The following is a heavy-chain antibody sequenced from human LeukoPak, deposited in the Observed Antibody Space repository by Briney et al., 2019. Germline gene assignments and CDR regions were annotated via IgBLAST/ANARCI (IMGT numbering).Heavy chain of an antibody. D-gene: IGHD6-13*01. CDR3: ARGWAFEY. CDR2: TYYRSKWFN. CDR1: GDSVSSSSTL. Sequence: SQTLLLTCALSGDSVSSSSTLWSWIRQSPSRGLEWLGRTYYRSKWFNDYAESVKSRITINPDTSKNQFSLHLNSVTPEDTAMYYCARGWAFEYWGQGILVTVSS. J-gene: IGHJ4*02. V-gene: IGHV6-1*01.